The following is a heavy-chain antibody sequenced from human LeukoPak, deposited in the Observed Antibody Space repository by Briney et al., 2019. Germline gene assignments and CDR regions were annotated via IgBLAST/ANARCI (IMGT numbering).Heavy chain of an antibody. V-gene: IGHV3-7*01. D-gene: IGHD3-3*01. CDR1: GLTLSSDW. CDR2: IKQDGSEK. Sequence: PGGALRLSCAASGLTLSSDWMSWVRQAPGKGLEWVANIKQDGSEKYYVDSVKGRFTISRDNAKNSLYLQMNSLRAEDTAVYYCAREKYDFWSGLSYYYYGMDVWGQGTTVTVSS. J-gene: IGHJ6*02. CDR3: AREKYDFWSGLSYYYYGMDV.